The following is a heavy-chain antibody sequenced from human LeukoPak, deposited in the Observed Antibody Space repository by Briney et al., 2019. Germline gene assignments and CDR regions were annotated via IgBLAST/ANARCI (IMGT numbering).Heavy chain of an antibody. Sequence: GGSLRLSCAASGFTFSSYAMTWVRQAPGKGLEWVSAISGSGGSTYYPDSVMGRFTISRDNSKNTLYLQMNSLRAEDTAVYYCARAKPKNMVRGLIMRRESRYYFDYWGQGTLVTVSS. CDR1: GFTFSSYA. V-gene: IGHV3-23*01. J-gene: IGHJ4*02. CDR3: ARAKPKNMVRGLIMRRESRYYFDY. CDR2: ISGSGGST. D-gene: IGHD3-10*01.